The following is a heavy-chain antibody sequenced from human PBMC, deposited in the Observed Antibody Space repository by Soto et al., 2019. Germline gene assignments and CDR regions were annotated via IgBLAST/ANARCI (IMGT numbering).Heavy chain of an antibody. CDR3: AQDARTTVTRPVRPGEAFDM. Sequence: EVQLLESGGGLVQPGGSLRLSCAASGFTFSSYAMSWVRQAPGKGLEWVSAISGSGGSTYYADSVKGRFTISRGNSKNTLYLQMKRLRAGDTAVYYCAQDARTTVTRPVRPGEAFDMWGQGTMVTVSS. V-gene: IGHV3-23*01. J-gene: IGHJ3*02. CDR2: ISGSGGST. CDR1: GFTFSSYA. D-gene: IGHD4-17*01.